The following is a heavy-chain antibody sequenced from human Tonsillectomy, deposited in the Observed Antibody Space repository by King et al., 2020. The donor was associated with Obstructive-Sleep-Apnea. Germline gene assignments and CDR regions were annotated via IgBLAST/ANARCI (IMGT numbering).Heavy chain of an antibody. CDR2: ISYYGSNK. J-gene: IGHJ4*02. V-gene: IGHV3-30*18. Sequence: VQLVESGGGVVQPGRSLRLSCAASGFTFSSYGMHWVRQAPGQGLEWVAVISYYGSNKNYSDSVKGRFTISRENSKNTLYLQMNSLRAEDTAVYYWAKDLRFSYYFDYWGQETLVTVSS. CDR1: GFTFSSYG. CDR3: AKDLRFSYYFDY.